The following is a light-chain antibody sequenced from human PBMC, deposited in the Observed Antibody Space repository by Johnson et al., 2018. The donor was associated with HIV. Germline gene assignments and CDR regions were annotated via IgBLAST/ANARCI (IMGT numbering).Light chain of an antibody. CDR1: SSNIGNNY. J-gene: IGLJ1*01. CDR3: GTWDGSLSVYV. V-gene: IGLV1-51*01. Sequence: QSVLTQPPSVSAAPGQKVTISCSGSSSNIGNNYVSWYQQLPGTAPKLLIYDNNKRPSGIPVRFSGSKSATSATLDITGLQTGDEADYYCGTWDGSLSVYVFGAGTEVTVL. CDR2: DNN.